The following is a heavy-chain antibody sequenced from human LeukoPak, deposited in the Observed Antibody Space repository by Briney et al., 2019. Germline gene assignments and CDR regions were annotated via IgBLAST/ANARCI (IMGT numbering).Heavy chain of an antibody. V-gene: IGHV2-5*01. CDR3: AHSSLSVWYSSSTYYFDY. CDR2: IYWNDDK. Sequence: SGPTLVNPTQTLTLTCTFSGFSLSTSGVGVGWIRQPTGKALEWLALIYWNDDKRYSPSLKSRLTITKDTSKNQVVLTMTNMDPVDTATYYCAHSSLSVWYSSSTYYFDYWGQGTLVTVSS. J-gene: IGHJ4*02. D-gene: IGHD6-6*01. CDR1: GFSLSTSGVG.